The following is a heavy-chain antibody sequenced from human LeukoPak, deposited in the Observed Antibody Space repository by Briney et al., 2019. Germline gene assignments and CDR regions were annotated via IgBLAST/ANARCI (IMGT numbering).Heavy chain of an antibody. Sequence: GGSLRLSCAASGFTFDDYAMHWVRHAPGKGLEWVSGISWNSGSIGYADSVKGRFTISRDNAKNSLYLQMNSLRAEDTALYYCAKDITGYYGSGSLDYWGQGTLVTVSS. CDR2: ISWNSGSI. CDR1: GFTFDDYA. D-gene: IGHD3-10*01. J-gene: IGHJ4*02. V-gene: IGHV3-9*01. CDR3: AKDITGYYGSGSLDY.